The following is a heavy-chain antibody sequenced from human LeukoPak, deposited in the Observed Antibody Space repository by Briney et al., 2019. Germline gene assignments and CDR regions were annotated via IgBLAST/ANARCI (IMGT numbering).Heavy chain of an antibody. CDR1: GGSISSYY. D-gene: IGHD2-2*01. J-gene: IGHJ4*02. V-gene: IGHV4-59*01. Sequence: SQTLSLTCTVSGGSISSYYWSWIRQPAGKGLEWIGYIYYSGSTNYNPSLKSRVTISVDTSKNQFSPKLSSVTAADTAVYYCARDGGQLLFFYWGQGTLVTVSS. CDR3: ARDGGQLLFFY. CDR2: IYYSGST.